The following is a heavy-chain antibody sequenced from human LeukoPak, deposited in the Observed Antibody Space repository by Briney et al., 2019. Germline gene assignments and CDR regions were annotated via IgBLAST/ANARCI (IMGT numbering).Heavy chain of an antibody. J-gene: IGHJ4*02. D-gene: IGHD1-1*01. CDR2: IGIDSGNT. V-gene: IGHV3-48*01. CDR3: ARDHNYAFDN. CDR1: GFPFIEYS. Sequence: RGSLRLSCTASGFPFIEYSMNWVRQAPGKGLEWISYIGIDSGNTKYADSVRGRFTISADKAKNSLYLQMNSLRVEDTAVYYCARDHNYAFDNWGQGTLVSVAS.